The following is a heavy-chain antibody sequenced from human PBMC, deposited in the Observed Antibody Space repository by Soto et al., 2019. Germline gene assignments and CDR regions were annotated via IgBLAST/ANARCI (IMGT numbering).Heavy chain of an antibody. Sequence: QVRLVESGGGLVKPEGSLTLSCSASGFSLRDYYITWIRQAPGKGLEWLSYINPGGDVIKYVDSVKGRFTISRDNAKNSLYLHMHNLRAEDTAVYYCTRDPRITDFWGQGTLVTVSS. CDR1: GFSLRDYY. J-gene: IGHJ4*02. CDR3: TRDPRITDF. D-gene: IGHD3-16*01. CDR2: INPGGDVI. V-gene: IGHV3-11*01.